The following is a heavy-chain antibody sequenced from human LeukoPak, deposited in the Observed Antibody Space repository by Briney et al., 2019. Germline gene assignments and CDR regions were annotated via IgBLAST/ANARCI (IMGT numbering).Heavy chain of an antibody. J-gene: IGHJ5*02. D-gene: IGHD5-12*01. CDR1: GFTFSSYS. CDR3: ARDRIVATISYWFDP. V-gene: IGHV3-21*04. Sequence: GGSLRLSRAASGFTFSSYSMNWVRQAPGKGLEWVSSISSSSSYIYYADSVKGRFTISRDNSKNTLYLQMNSLRAEDTALYYCARDRIVATISYWFDPWGQGTLVTVSS. CDR2: ISSSSSYI.